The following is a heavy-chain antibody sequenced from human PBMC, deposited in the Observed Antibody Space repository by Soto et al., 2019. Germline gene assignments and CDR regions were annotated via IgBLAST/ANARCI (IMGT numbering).Heavy chain of an antibody. Sequence: EVQVVESGGGLVQPGGSLRLSCAASDFTISPYWMTWVRQTPGQGLEFVANIKEDGSVRNYVDSVKGRFTISRDNAKNSLYLQMSSLRAEDTAVYYCGTDQWGGAFDLWGQGTTVTVSS. V-gene: IGHV3-7*01. D-gene: IGHD3-10*01. CDR2: IKEDGSVR. CDR3: GTDQWGGAFDL. CDR1: DFTISPYW. J-gene: IGHJ3*01.